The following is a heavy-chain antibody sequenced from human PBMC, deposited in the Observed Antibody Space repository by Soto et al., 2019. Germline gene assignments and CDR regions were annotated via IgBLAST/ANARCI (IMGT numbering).Heavy chain of an antibody. CDR2: IYYSGST. CDR3: ARDKASGGYYYGMDV. V-gene: IGHV4-59*01. J-gene: IGHJ6*02. D-gene: IGHD2-15*01. Sequence: PSETLSLTCTVSGGSISSYYWSWIRQPPGKGLEWIGYIYYSGSTNYNPSLKSRVTISVYTSKNQFSLKLSSVTAADTAVYYCARDKASGGYYYGMDVWGQGTTVTVSS. CDR1: GGSISSYY.